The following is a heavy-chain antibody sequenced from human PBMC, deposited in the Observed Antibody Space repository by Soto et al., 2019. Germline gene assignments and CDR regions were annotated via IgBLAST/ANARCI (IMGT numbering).Heavy chain of an antibody. J-gene: IGHJ6*03. CDR2: IRSKANSYAT. D-gene: IGHD3-10*01. CDR1: GFTFSGSA. CDR3: SVWFGELMGSDYYYYYYMDV. Sequence: EVQLVESGGGLVQPGGSLKLSCAASGFTFSGSAMHWVRQASGKGLEWVGRIRSKANSYATAYAASVKGRFTISRDDSKNTAYLQMNSLKPEDTAVYYCSVWFGELMGSDYYYYYYMDVWGKGTTVTVSS. V-gene: IGHV3-73*01.